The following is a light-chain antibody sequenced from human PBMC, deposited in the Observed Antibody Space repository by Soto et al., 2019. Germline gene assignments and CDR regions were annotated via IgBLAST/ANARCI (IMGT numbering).Light chain of an antibody. CDR3: AAWDDSLNGPGYV. V-gene: IGLV1-44*01. J-gene: IGLJ1*01. Sequence: QAVVTQPPSASGTPGQRVTISCSGSSSNIGSNTVNWYQQLPGTAPKLLIYSNNQRPSGVPDRFSGFKSGTSASLAISGLQSEDEADYYCAAWDDSLNGPGYVFGTGTKLTVL. CDR2: SNN. CDR1: SSNIGSNT.